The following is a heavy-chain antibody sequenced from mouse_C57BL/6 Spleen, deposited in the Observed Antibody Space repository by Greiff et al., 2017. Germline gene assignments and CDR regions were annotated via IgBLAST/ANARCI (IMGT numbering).Heavy chain of an antibody. CDR2: IWSGGST. D-gene: IGHD2-5*01. Sequence: VQRVESGPGLVQPSQSLSITCTVSGFSLTSYGVHWVRQSPGKGLEWLGVIWSGGSTDYNAAFISRMSISKDNSKSQVFCKMNSLQADDTAIYYCARGLYYSNFDYWGQGTTLTVSS. CDR3: ARGLYYSNFDY. J-gene: IGHJ2*01. V-gene: IGHV2-2*01. CDR1: GFSLTSYG.